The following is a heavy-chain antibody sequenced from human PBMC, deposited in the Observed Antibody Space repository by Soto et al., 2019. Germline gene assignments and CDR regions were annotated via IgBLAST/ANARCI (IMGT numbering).Heavy chain of an antibody. J-gene: IGHJ3*02. D-gene: IGHD5-12*01. CDR1: GFSLSTSGMC. Sequence: SGPTLVNPTQTLTLTCTFSGFSLSTSGMCVSWIRQSPGKALEWLALIDWEDDKYYSTSLKTRLTISKDTSKNQVVLSVTNMDPVDTATYYCARLPRGERLDGYNSREASDIWGQGTVVTVSS. CDR2: IDWEDDK. V-gene: IGHV2-70*01. CDR3: ARLPRGERLDGYNSREASDI.